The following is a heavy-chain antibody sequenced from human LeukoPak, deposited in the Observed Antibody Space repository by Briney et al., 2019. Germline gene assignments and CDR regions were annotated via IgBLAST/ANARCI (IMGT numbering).Heavy chain of an antibody. D-gene: IGHD2-15*01. CDR3: ASQVYCSAGSCYSNS. J-gene: IGHJ4*02. CDR1: GGSISSRTYY. CDR2: IYYSSWST. V-gene: IGHV4-39*01. Sequence: SETLSLTCTVSGGSISSRTYYWGWIRQPPGKGLEWIGNIYYSSWSTYYNPSLKSRVTISVDTSKNQFSLKLSSVTAADTAVYYCASQVYCSAGSCYSNSWGQGTLVTVSS.